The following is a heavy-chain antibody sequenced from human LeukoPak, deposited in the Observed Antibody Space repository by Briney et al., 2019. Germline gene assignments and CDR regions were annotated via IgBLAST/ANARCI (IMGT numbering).Heavy chain of an antibody. CDR3: AKKDWNDGALDY. J-gene: IGHJ4*02. D-gene: IGHD1-1*01. V-gene: IGHV3-7*03. CDR2: IKQDGSEK. Sequence: GRSLRLSCAASGFTFSSYAMHWVRQAPGKGLEWVANIKQDGSEKYYVDSVKGRFTISRDNSKNTLYLQMNSLRAEDTAVYYCAKKDWNDGALDYWGQGTLVTVSS. CDR1: GFTFSSYA.